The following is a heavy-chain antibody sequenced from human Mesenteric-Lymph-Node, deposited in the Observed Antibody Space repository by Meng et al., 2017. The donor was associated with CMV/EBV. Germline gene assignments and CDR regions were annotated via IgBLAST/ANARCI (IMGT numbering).Heavy chain of an antibody. CDR3: ARDKIAARRGYYYGMDV. CDR2: ISSSCSYI. J-gene: IGHJ6*02. V-gene: IGHV3-21*01. CDR1: GFTFSSYS. Sequence: GGSLRLSCAASGFTFSSYSMNWVRQAPGKGLEWVSSISSSCSYIYYADSVKGRFTISRDNAKNSLYLQMNSLRAEDTAVYYCARDKIAARRGYYYGMDVWGQGTTVTVSS. D-gene: IGHD6-6*01.